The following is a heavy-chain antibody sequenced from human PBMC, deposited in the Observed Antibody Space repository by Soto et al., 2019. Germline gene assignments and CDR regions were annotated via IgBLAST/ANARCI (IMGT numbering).Heavy chain of an antibody. CDR1: GFTFSASA. V-gene: IGHV3-73*01. J-gene: IGHJ4*02. CDR3: TRHLSDY. Sequence: EVQVVESGGDLVQPGGSLKLSCAASGFTFSASAMHWVRQASGKGLEWLGRIRRKSNNYATAYAASVKGRFTISRDDSKDTAYLLMSSLKTEDTAMYYCTRHLSDYWGQGTLVTVSS. CDR2: IRRKSNNYAT.